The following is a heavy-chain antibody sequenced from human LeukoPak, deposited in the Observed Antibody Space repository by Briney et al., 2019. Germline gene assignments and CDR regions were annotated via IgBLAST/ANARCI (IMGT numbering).Heavy chain of an antibody. Sequence: ASETLSLTCAVYGGSFSGYYWSWIRQPPGKGLEWIGEINHSGSTDYNPSLKSRVTISVDTSKNQFSLKLSSVTAADTAVYYCARAATLLYDSSGYYWGQGTLVTVSS. CDR1: GGSFSGYY. CDR3: ARAATLLYDSSGYY. D-gene: IGHD3-22*01. J-gene: IGHJ4*02. CDR2: INHSGST. V-gene: IGHV4-34*01.